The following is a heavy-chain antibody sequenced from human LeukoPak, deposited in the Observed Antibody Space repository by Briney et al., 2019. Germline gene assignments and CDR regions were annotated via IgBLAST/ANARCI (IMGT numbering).Heavy chain of an antibody. CDR2: IYTSGST. CDR1: GGSISSYY. D-gene: IGHD6-13*01. V-gene: IGHV4-4*07. J-gene: IGHJ4*02. CDR3: ARGYSSSWSRDFDY. Sequence: SSETLSLTCTVSGGSISSYYWSWIRQPAGKGLEWIGRIYTSGSTNYNPSLTSRVTMSVDTSKNQFSLKLSSVTAADTAVYYCARGYSSSWSRDFDYWGQGTLVTVSS.